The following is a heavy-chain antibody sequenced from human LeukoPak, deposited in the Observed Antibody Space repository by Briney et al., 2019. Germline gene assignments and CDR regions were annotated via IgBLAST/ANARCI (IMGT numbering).Heavy chain of an antibody. V-gene: IGHV3-21*01. J-gene: IGHJ4*02. CDR3: ARAEALKFRDFDY. Sequence: GGSLRLSCAASGFTFSNYWMSWVRQAPGKGLEWVSSITSSGSYIYYADSVKGRFTISRDNARNSLYLQMNSLRAEDTAIYYCARAEALKFRDFDYWGQGTLVTVSS. CDR1: GFTFSNYW. CDR2: ITSSGSYI.